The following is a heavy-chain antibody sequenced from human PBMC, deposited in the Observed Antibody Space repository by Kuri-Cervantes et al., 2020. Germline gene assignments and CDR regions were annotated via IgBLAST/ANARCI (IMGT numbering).Heavy chain of an antibody. Sequence: GESLKISCAASGFTLSNFWMNWVRQAPGKGLEWVANIKQDGSQKSYVGSVKGRFTIYRDNAKKLRYLQMNSLRAEDTAVYYCSLCESGSLGRAVPGGDYWGQGTLVTVSS. CDR1: GFTLSNFW. V-gene: IGHV3-7*01. D-gene: IGHD5-12*01. CDR3: SLCESGSLGRAVPGGDY. CDR2: IKQDGSQK. J-gene: IGHJ4*02.